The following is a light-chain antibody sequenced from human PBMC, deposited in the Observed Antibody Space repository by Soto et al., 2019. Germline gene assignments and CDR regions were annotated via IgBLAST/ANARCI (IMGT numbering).Light chain of an antibody. J-gene: IGKJ1*01. CDR2: KAS. CDR1: QSISSW. V-gene: IGKV1-5*03. CDR3: QQYNSSSPET. Sequence: DIQMTQSPSTLSASVGDRVTITCRASQSISSWLAWYQQKPGKAPKLLIYKASSLESGVPSRFSGSGSGTEFTLTISSLQPDDFATCYCQQYNSSSPETFGQGTKVDIK.